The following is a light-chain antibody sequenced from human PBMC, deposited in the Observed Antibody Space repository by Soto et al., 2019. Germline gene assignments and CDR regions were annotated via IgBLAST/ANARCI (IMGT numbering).Light chain of an antibody. CDR1: QSVRTY. J-gene: IGKJ4*01. CDR2: GAS. CDR3: QQRDDWVS. V-gene: IGKV3-11*01. Sequence: ETVLTQSPATLSLSPGDTATLSCRASQSVRTYFAWYQQKSGQAPRLLIYGASSRATGVPDRFTGSGSGTDFTHTISSLETEDYALYYCQQRDDWVSFGGGTKVEIK.